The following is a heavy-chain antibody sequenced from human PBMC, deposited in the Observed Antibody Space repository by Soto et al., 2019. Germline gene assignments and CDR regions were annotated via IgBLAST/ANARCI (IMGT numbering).Heavy chain of an antibody. V-gene: IGHV3-30-3*01. CDR3: ARDGGLGYCSSTSCYALYYFDY. CDR1: GFTFSSYA. Sequence: GESLKISCAASGFTFSSYAMHWVRQAPGKGLEWVAVISYDGSNKYYADSVKGRFTISRDNSKNTLYLQMNSLRAEDTAVYYCARDGGLGYCSSTSCYALYYFDYWGQGTLVTVSS. J-gene: IGHJ4*02. D-gene: IGHD2-2*01. CDR2: ISYDGSNK.